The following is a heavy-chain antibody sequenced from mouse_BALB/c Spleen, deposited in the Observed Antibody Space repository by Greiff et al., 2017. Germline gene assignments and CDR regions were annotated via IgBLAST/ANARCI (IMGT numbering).Heavy chain of an antibody. J-gene: IGHJ4*01. D-gene: IGHD6-2*01. Sequence: EVKLVESGGGLVQPKGSLKLSCAASGFTFNTYAMNWVRQAPGKGLEWVARIRSKSNNYATYYADSVKDRFTISRDDSQSMLYLQMNNLKTEDTAMYYCVRLSNYAMDYWGQGTSVTVSS. CDR1: GFTFNTYA. CDR2: IRSKSNNYAT. V-gene: IGHV10-1*02. CDR3: VRLSNYAMDY.